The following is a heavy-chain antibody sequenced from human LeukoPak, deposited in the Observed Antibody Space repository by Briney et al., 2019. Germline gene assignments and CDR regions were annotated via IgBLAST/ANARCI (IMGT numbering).Heavy chain of an antibody. V-gene: IGHV1-2*02. D-gene: IGHD2-2*01. CDR3: ARGVRYQLLEGDWFDP. Sequence: GASVKVSCKASGYTFTGYYMHWVRQAPGQGLEWMGWINPNSGGTNYAQKFQGRVTMTRDTSISTAYMELSRLRSDDTAVYYCARGVRYQLLEGDWFDPWGQGTLVTVSS. CDR2: INPNSGGT. J-gene: IGHJ5*02. CDR1: GYTFTGYY.